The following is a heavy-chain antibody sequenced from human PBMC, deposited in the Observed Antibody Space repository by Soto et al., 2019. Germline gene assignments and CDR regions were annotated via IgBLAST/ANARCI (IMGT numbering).Heavy chain of an antibody. V-gene: IGHV4-34*01. Sequence: SETLSLTGAVYGGSFSGYYWSWIRQPAGKGLEWIGEINHSGSTNYNPSLKSRVTISVDTSKNQFSLKLSSVTAADTAVYYCARRGGGTDYYGMDVWGQGTTVT. CDR2: INHSGST. J-gene: IGHJ6*02. CDR1: GGSFSGYY. D-gene: IGHD1-7*01. CDR3: ARRGGGTDYYGMDV.